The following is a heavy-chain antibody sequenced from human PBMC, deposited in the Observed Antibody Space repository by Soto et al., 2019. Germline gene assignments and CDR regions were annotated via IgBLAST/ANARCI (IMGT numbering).Heavy chain of an antibody. V-gene: IGHV3-23*01. CDR1: GFTFSSYA. J-gene: IGHJ4*02. Sequence: PGGSLRLSCAASGFTFSSYAMSWVRQAPGKGLEWVSAISGSGGSTYYADSVKGRFTISRDNSKDTLYLQMSSLRAEDTAVYYCVKDHDDSSGYIYWGQGTLVTVSS. CDR3: VKDHDDSSGYIY. CDR2: ISGSGGST. D-gene: IGHD3-22*01.